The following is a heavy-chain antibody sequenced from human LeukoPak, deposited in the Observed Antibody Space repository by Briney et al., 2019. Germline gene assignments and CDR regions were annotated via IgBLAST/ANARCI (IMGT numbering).Heavy chain of an antibody. CDR1: GGSISADNFY. V-gene: IGHV4-39*01. Sequence: PSETLSLTCAVSGGSISADNFYSDWVRQPPGKGLEWIASINYRGSAYYHPSQESRPTITVDTSDGHSSLRMTSLTAADTAVYYCAKTRGRGRVEPGTSGYINYWGQGIVVSVSS. CDR2: INYRGSA. CDR3: AKTRGRGRVEPGTSGYINY. D-gene: IGHD3-22*01. J-gene: IGHJ4*02.